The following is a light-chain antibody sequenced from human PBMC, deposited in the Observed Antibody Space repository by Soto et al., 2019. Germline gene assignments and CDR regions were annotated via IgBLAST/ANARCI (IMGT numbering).Light chain of an antibody. CDR3: QQYNTWPAWT. V-gene: IGKV1-39*01. CDR1: QSIGSY. Sequence: DIQMTQSPSSLSASVGDRVTITCRASQSIGSYLNWYQQKPGEAPKLLIYATSNLQTGVPSRFSGGGSGTDFTLTITSLQSEDFAIYYCQQYNTWPAWTFGQGTNVEI. J-gene: IGKJ1*01. CDR2: ATS.